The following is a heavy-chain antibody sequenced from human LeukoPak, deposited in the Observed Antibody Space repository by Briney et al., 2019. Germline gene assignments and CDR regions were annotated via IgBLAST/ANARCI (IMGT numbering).Heavy chain of an antibody. CDR2: INPNSGGT. Sequence: ASVKVSCKASGYTFTGYYMHWVRQAPGQGLEWMGWINPNSGGTNYAQKFQGRVTMTRDTSISTAYMELSRLRSDDTAVYYCASTPREYYYNSSGSPWGQGTLVTVSS. D-gene: IGHD3-22*01. CDR3: ASTPREYYYNSSGSP. CDR1: GYTFTGYY. J-gene: IGHJ5*02. V-gene: IGHV1-2*02.